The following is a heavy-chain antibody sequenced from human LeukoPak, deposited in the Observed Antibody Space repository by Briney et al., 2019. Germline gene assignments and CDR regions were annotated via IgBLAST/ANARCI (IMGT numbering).Heavy chain of an antibody. CDR2: IYYSGST. CDR3: ARGVRFLEWFDAFDI. V-gene: IGHV4-59*01. Sequence: SETLSLTYTVSGGSISSYYWSWIRQPPGKGLEWIGYIYYSGSTNYNPSLKSRVTISVDTSKNQFSLKLSSVTAADTAVYYCARGVRFLEWFDAFDIWGQGTMVTVSS. D-gene: IGHD3-3*01. CDR1: GGSISSYY. J-gene: IGHJ3*02.